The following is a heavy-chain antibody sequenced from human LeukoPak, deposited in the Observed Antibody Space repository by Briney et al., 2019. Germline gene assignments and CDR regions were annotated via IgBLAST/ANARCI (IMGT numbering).Heavy chain of an antibody. J-gene: IGHJ3*02. D-gene: IGHD6-19*01. CDR1: GFTFSDYY. V-gene: IGHV3-33*08. CDR2: IWYDGSNK. CDR3: ARDKAVAGLDAFDI. Sequence: GGSLRLSCAASGFTFSDYYMSWIRQAPGKGLEWVALIWYDGSNKYYGDSVKGRFTISRDNSKNTLYLEMNSLRAEDMAMYYCARDKAVAGLDAFDIWGQGTMVIVSS.